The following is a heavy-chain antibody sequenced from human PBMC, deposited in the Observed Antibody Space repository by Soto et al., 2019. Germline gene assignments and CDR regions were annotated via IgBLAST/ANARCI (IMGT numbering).Heavy chain of an antibody. CDR3: ARGEYYYDSSGYPNWFDP. D-gene: IGHD3-22*01. Sequence: QLQLQESGSGLVKPSQTLSLTCAVSGGSISSGGYSWSWIRQPPGKGLEWIGYIYHSGSTYYNPXXKSRVTISVAXXQXQXFLKLSSVTAADTAVYYCARGEYYYDSSGYPNWFDPWGQGTLVTVSS. V-gene: IGHV4-30-2*01. J-gene: IGHJ5*02. CDR1: GGSISSGGYS. CDR2: IYHSGST.